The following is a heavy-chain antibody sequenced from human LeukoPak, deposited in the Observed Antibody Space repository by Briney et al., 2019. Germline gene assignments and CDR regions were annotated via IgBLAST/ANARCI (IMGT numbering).Heavy chain of an antibody. CDR1: SESMSGFY. D-gene: IGHD2-2*01. V-gene: IGHV4-59*08. CDR3: ARAHCSSTSCDAFDI. Sequence: SETLSLTCTVSSESMSGFYWNWIRQPPGKGLEWIGYMHYTGSTNYNPSLKSRVTISIDTSKNQFSLNLSSVTASDTAVYYCARAHCSSTSCDAFDIWGQGTMVTVSS. J-gene: IGHJ3*02. CDR2: MHYTGST.